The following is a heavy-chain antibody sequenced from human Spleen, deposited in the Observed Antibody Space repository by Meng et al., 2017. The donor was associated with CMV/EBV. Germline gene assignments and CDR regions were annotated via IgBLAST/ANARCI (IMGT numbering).Heavy chain of an antibody. Sequence: GGSLRLSCVVSGFTFSDAWMSWVRQAPGKGLEWVGRVKTKTDGGTTDYAAPVKGRFIISRDDSKNTVSLQMNSLKSDDTAVYYCAAGTGRMDFDYWGRGTLVTVSS. CDR2: VKTKTDGGTT. D-gene: IGHD1-1*01. CDR3: AAGTGRMDFDY. V-gene: IGHV3-15*01. CDR1: GFTFSDAW. J-gene: IGHJ4*02.